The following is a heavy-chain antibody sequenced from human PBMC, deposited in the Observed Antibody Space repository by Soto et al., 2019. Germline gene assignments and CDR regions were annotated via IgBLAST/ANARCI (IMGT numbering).Heavy chain of an antibody. CDR2: INPSGGST. CDR1: GYTFTSYY. V-gene: IGHV1-46*01. CDR3: ATVRSWSCFDY. D-gene: IGHD6-13*01. J-gene: IGHJ4*02. Sequence: QVQLVQSGAEVKKPGASVKVSCKASGYTFTSYYMHWVRQAPGQGLEWMGIINPSGGSTTYAQKFQVRVTMNRDTSTRTVYTGLSSLRSEDTAVYYCATVRSWSCFDYWGQGTLVTVSS.